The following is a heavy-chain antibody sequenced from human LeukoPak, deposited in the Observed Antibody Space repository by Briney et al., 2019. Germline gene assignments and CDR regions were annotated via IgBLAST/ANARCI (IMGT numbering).Heavy chain of an antibody. CDR3: ARDDYGGYFDY. J-gene: IGHJ4*02. CDR2: IYYSGST. V-gene: IGHV4-39*07. D-gene: IGHD4-17*01. CDR1: GGSISGSSYY. Sequence: SETLSLTCTVSGGSISGSSYYWGWIRQPPGKGLEWIGSIYYSGSTYYNPSLKSRVTISVDTSKNQFSLKLSSVTAADTAVYYCARDDYGGYFDYWGQGTLVTVSS.